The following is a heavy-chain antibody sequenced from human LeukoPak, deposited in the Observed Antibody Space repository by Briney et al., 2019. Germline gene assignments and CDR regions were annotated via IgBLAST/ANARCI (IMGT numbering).Heavy chain of an antibody. V-gene: IGHV3-30-3*01. J-gene: IGHJ4*02. CDR2: ISYDGSNK. D-gene: IGHD2-2*01. CDR1: GFTFSSYA. CDR3: APTPERYCSSTSCPMYDY. Sequence: GGSLRLSCAASGFTFSSYAMHWVRQAPDKGLEWVAVISYDGSNKYYADSVKGRFTISRDNAKNSLYLQMNSLRAEDTAVYYCAPTPERYCSSTSCPMYDYWGQGTLVTVSS.